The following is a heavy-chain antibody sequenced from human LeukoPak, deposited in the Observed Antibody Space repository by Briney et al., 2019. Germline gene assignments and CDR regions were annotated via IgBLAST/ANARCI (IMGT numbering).Heavy chain of an antibody. CDR3: ARAYSSSLYYYYYMDV. J-gene: IGHJ6*03. V-gene: IGHV3-48*02. Sequence: GGSLRLSCAASGFTFSSYSMNWVRQAPGKGLEWVSYISSSLSTIYHADSVKGRFTISRDNAKNSLYLQMNSLRDEDTAVYYCARAYSSSLYYYYYMDVWGKGTTVTVSS. CDR1: GFTFSSYS. CDR2: ISSSLSTI. D-gene: IGHD6-6*01.